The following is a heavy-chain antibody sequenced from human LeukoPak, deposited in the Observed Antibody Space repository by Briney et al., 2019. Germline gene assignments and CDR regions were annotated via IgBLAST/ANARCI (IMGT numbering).Heavy chain of an antibody. CDR1: AYTFSIYA. CDR2: INAGNGEI. CDR3: ARNLVGKTDFDY. J-gene: IGHJ4*02. D-gene: IGHD1-1*01. Sequence: ASVKVSCKAFAYTFSIYAMHWVRQAPGRRLEWMGWINAGNGEISYSETFQGRVTITWDTSASTAYMELSSLTSEDTAVYYCARNLVGKTDFDYWGQGTLVTVSS. V-gene: IGHV1-3*01.